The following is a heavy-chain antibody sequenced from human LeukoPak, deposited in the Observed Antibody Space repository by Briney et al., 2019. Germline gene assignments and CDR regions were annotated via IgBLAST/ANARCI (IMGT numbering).Heavy chain of an antibody. CDR2: ISGSGGST. D-gene: IGHD3-10*01. V-gene: IGHV3-23*01. CDR3: AKADGSGSYSDF. CDR1: GFTFSSSA. Sequence: GGSLRLSCAASGFTFSSSAMSWVRQAPGKGLEWVSTISGSGGSTYYADSVKGRFTISRDNSKNTLYLQMNSLRAEDTAVYYCAKADGSGSYSDFWGQGTLVTVSS. J-gene: IGHJ4*02.